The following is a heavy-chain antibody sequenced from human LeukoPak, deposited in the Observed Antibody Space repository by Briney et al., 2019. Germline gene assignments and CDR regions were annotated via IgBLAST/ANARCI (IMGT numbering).Heavy chain of an antibody. D-gene: IGHD6-6*01. CDR1: GFTFSSYA. CDR3: AKDPAYSSSSTRFDY. V-gene: IGHV3-30-3*01. Sequence: SGGSLRLSCAASGFTFSSYAMHWVRQAPGKGLEWVAVISYDGSNKYYADSVKGRFTISRDNSKNTLYLQMNSLRAEDTAVYYCAKDPAYSSSSTRFDYWGQGTLVTVSS. J-gene: IGHJ4*02. CDR2: ISYDGSNK.